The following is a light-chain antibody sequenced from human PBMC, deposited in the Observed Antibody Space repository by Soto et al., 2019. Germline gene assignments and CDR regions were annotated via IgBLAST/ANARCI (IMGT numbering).Light chain of an antibody. Sequence: QPVLTQSSSASASLGSSVKLTCTLSSGQSNYIIAWHQQQPGKAPRYLMKVEGTGGYNKGSGVPDRFSGSSSGAARYLTISNLQSEDEADYYCETWDTNTHWVFGGGTNLTVL. CDR3: ETWDTNTHWV. CDR2: VEGTGGY. CDR1: SGQSNYI. J-gene: IGLJ3*02. V-gene: IGLV4-60*03.